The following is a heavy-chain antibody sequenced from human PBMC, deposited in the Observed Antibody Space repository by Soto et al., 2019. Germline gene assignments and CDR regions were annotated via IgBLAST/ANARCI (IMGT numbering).Heavy chain of an antibody. D-gene: IGHD3-22*01. V-gene: IGHV4-34*01. CDR1: GGSFSGYY. CDR2: INHSGST. J-gene: IGHJ6*02. Sequence: SETLSLTCAVYGGSFSGYYWSWIRQPPGKGLEWIGEINHSGSTNYNPSLKSRVTISVDTSKNQFSLKLSSVTAADTAVYYCARAASELLLTYYYYYGMDVWGQGTTVTVSS. CDR3: ARAASELLLTYYYYYGMDV.